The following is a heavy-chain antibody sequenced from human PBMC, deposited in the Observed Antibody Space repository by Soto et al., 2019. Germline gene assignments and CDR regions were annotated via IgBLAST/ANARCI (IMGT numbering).Heavy chain of an antibody. V-gene: IGHV3-48*02. Sequence: LRVRYAAAGFTCGVFSVNWVRQNQGKGLEWISYITSTSSAINYADSVRGRFTISRDNAMRSLFLHMNSLRDEDTAVYYCARDGKGAAYTHGPYYFDYWGQGALVTVSS. D-gene: IGHD1-1*01. CDR1: GFTCGVFS. CDR2: ITSTSSAI. J-gene: IGHJ4*02. CDR3: ARDGKGAAYTHGPYYFDY.